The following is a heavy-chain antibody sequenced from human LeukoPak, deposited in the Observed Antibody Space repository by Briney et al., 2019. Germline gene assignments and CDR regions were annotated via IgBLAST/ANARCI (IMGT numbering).Heavy chain of an antibody. CDR1: GFTFRIFG. Sequence: GGSLRLSCAASGFTFRIFGMTWVRQAPGKGLEWVAVILFDGNNKYYADSVRGRFTISRDNSKNTLYLQMNSLRDEDTAVYYCAKDAEHSSGWYPGNWGQGTLVIVSS. CDR2: ILFDGNNK. V-gene: IGHV3-30*18. J-gene: IGHJ4*02. CDR3: AKDAEHSSGWYPGN. D-gene: IGHD6-13*01.